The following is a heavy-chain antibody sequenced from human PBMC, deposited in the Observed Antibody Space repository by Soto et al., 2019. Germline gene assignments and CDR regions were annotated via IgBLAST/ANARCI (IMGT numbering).Heavy chain of an antibody. D-gene: IGHD4-4*01. V-gene: IGHV1-58*01. J-gene: IGHJ6*02. Sequence: SVKVSCKASGFTFTSSGVQWVRQARGQRLEWVGWIVVGSGNTNYAQKFQERVTITRDMSTSTAYMELSSLRSEDTAVYYCAASYSNYYYYYGMDVWGQGTTVTVSS. CDR3: AASYSNYYYYYGMDV. CDR2: IVVGSGNT. CDR1: GFTFTSSG.